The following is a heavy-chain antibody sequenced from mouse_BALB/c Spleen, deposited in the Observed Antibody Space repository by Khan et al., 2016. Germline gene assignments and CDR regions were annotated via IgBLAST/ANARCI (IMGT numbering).Heavy chain of an antibody. CDR3: ARGTGTGLAY. Sequence: QIQLVQSGPELKKPGETVKISCKASGYTFTNYGMNWVKQAPGKGLKWMGWINTYNGEPTYADDFKGRFASSLETSASPAYLQFNNLKNEDTATYFCARGTGTGLAYWGQGTMVTGSA. CDR2: INTYNGEP. V-gene: IGHV9-3-1*01. J-gene: IGHJ3*01. D-gene: IGHD4-1*01. CDR1: GYTFTNYG.